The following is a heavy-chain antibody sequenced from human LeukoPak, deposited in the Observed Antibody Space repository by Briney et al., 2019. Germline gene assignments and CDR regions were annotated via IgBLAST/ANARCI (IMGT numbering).Heavy chain of an antibody. D-gene: IGHD3-22*01. J-gene: IGHJ3*01. CDR3: ARDDPVNYYDSSPSRGPL. CDR1: GFTFSSYS. V-gene: IGHV3-21*01. Sequence: GGSLRLSCAASGFTFSSYSMTWVRQAPGKGLEWVSSISGSSSYIYYADSVKGRFTISRDNAKNSLYLQMNSLRAEDTAVYYCARDDPVNYYDSSPSRGPLWGQGTMVTVSS. CDR2: ISGSSSYI.